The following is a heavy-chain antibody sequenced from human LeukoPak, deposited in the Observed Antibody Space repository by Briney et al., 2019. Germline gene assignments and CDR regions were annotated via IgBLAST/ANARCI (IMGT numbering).Heavy chain of an antibody. CDR1: GYTFKNYD. V-gene: IGHV1-8*02. CDR3: ARATPGGLHGYSFDY. Sequence: ASVKLSCKASGYTFKNYDINWVRQATGQGLEWMGWMNPNSGNTGFAQKFQDRVSMTRDTSINTAYMELTSLRSGDTVVYYCARATPGGLHGYSFDYWGQGTVVTVYS. CDR2: MNPNSGNT. J-gene: IGHJ4*02. D-gene: IGHD5-24*01.